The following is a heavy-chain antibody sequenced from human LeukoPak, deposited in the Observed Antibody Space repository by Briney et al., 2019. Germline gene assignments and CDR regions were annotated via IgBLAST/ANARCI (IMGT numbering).Heavy chain of an antibody. J-gene: IGHJ4*02. V-gene: IGHV1-46*01. CDR1: GYTFTSYY. CDR2: INPSGGST. CDR3: ARLNSSGWYWYYFDY. Sequence: ASVKVSCKASGYTFTSYYMHWVRQAPGQGLEWMGIINPSGGSTSYAQKFQGRVTMTRDMSTSTVYMELSSVTAADTAVYYCARLNSSGWYWYYFDYWGQGTLVTVSS. D-gene: IGHD6-19*01.